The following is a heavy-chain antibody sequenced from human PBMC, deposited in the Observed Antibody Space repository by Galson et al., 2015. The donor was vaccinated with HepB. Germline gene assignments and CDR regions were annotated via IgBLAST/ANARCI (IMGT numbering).Heavy chain of an antibody. V-gene: IGHV4-59*01. Sequence: TLSLTCTVSGGSISSYYWSWIRQPPGKGLEWIGYIYYSGSTNYNPSLKSRVTISVDTSKNQFPLKLSSVTAADTAVYYCARDDYDSSGYPQSFDIWGQGTMVTVSS. CDR2: IYYSGST. CDR1: GGSISSYY. CDR3: ARDDYDSSGYPQSFDI. D-gene: IGHD3-22*01. J-gene: IGHJ3*02.